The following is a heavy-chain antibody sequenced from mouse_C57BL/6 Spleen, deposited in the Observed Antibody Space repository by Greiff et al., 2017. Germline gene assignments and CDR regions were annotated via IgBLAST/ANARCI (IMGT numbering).Heavy chain of an antibody. Sequence: QVHVKQSGAELVRPGASVKLSCKASGYTFTDYYINWVKQRPGQGLEWIARIYPGSGNTYYNEKFKGKATLTAEKSSSTAYMQLSSLTSEDSAVYFCAREGNYYGSSPWFAYWGQGTLVTVSA. CDR3: AREGNYYGSSPWFAY. CDR2: IYPGSGNT. CDR1: GYTFTDYY. D-gene: IGHD1-1*01. J-gene: IGHJ3*01. V-gene: IGHV1-76*01.